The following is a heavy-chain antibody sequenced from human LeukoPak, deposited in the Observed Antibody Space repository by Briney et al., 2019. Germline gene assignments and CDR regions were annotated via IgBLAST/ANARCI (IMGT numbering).Heavy chain of an antibody. J-gene: IGHJ6*02. CDR1: GFTFSSYW. Sequence: GGSLRLSCAASGFTFSSYWMSWVRQAPGKGLEWVANIKQDGSEKYYVDSVKGRFTISRDNAKNSLYLQMNSLRAEDTAVYYCAREYTMVRGVIDGMDVWGQGTTVTVSS. CDR3: AREYTMVRGVIDGMDV. CDR2: IKQDGSEK. V-gene: IGHV3-7*01. D-gene: IGHD3-10*01.